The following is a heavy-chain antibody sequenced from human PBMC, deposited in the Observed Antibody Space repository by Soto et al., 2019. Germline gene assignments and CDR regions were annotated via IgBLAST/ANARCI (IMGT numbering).Heavy chain of an antibody. CDR3: ATDRSGYPYKWFDP. J-gene: IGHJ5*02. V-gene: IGHV1-24*01. Sequence: GASVKVSCKVSGYTLTELSMHWVRQAPGKGLEWMGGFDPEDGETIYAQKFQGRVTMTEDTSTDTAYMELSSLRSEDTAVYYCATDRSGYPYKWFDPRGQGTLVTVSS. CDR1: GYTLTELS. CDR2: FDPEDGET. D-gene: IGHD3-22*01.